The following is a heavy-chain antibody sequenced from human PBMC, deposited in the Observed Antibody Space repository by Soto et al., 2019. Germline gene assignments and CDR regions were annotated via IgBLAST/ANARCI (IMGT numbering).Heavy chain of an antibody. Sequence: PSETLSLTCTVSGGSISSGDYYWSWIRQPPGKGLEWIGYIYYSGSTYYNPSLKSRVTISVDTSKNQFSLKLSSVTAADTAVYYCARDLFEYCYGYPSYYYYGMDVWGQGTTVTVSS. CDR2: IYYSGST. CDR1: GGSISSGDYY. J-gene: IGHJ6*02. V-gene: IGHV4-30-4*01. D-gene: IGHD5-18*01. CDR3: ARDLFEYCYGYPSYYYYGMDV.